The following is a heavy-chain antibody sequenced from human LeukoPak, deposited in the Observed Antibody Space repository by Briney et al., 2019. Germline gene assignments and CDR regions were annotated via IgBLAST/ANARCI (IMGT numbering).Heavy chain of an antibody. CDR1: GGTFSSYA. Sequence: SVKVSCKASGGTFSSYAISWVRQAPGQGLEWMGRIIPIFGTANYAQKFQGRVTITTDESTSTAYMGLSSMRSEDTAVYYCARDHRYYYDSSGYYDYNWFDPWGQGTLVTVSS. D-gene: IGHD3-22*01. J-gene: IGHJ5*02. CDR3: ARDHRYYYDSSGYYDYNWFDP. V-gene: IGHV1-69*05. CDR2: IIPIFGTA.